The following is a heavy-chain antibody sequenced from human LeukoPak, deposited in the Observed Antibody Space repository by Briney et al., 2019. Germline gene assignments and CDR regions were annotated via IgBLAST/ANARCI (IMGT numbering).Heavy chain of an antibody. V-gene: IGHV4-59*08. J-gene: IGHJ4*02. D-gene: IGHD6-6*01. CDR1: GGSISSYY. Sequence: SETLSLTCTVSGGSISSYYWSWIRQPPGKGLEWIGSIYHSGSTYYNPSLKSRVTISVDTSKNQFSLKLSSVTAADTAVYYCASIAARPYYFDYWGQGTLVTVSS. CDR2: IYHSGST. CDR3: ASIAARPYYFDY.